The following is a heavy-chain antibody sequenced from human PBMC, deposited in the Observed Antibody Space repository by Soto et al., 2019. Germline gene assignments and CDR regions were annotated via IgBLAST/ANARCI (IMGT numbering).Heavy chain of an antibody. J-gene: IGHJ6*02. CDR2: IRSKAYGGTT. Sequence: EVQLVESGGGLVKPGRSLRLSCTASGFTFGDYAMSWFRQAPGKGLEWVGFIRSKAYGGTTEYAASVKGRFTISRDDSKSIAYLQMNSLKTEGTAVYYCTRVRVTATLNYYYYGMDVWGQGTTVTVSS. CDR3: TRVRVTATLNYYYYGMDV. V-gene: IGHV3-49*05. CDR1: GFTFGDYA. D-gene: IGHD2-21*02.